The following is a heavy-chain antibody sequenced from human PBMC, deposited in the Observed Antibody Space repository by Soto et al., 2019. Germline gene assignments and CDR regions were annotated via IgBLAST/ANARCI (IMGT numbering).Heavy chain of an antibody. CDR2: ISGSCGST. J-gene: IGHJ6*02. CDR1: GFTFSSYA. D-gene: IGHD1-26*01. Sequence: GGSLRLSCAASGFTFSSYAMSWVRQAPGKGLEWVSAISGSCGSTYYADSVKGRFTISRDNSKNTLYLQMNSLRAEDTAVYYCAKGGAVGASSYYYYGMDVWGQGTTVTVSS. CDR3: AKGGAVGASSYYYYGMDV. V-gene: IGHV3-23*01.